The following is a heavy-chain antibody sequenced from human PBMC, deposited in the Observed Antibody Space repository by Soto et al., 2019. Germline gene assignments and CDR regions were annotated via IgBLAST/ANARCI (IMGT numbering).Heavy chain of an antibody. J-gene: IGHJ4*02. V-gene: IGHV4-31*03. CDR1: GGSISSGGTGSY. CDR3: ASGDDADKVRY. Sequence: QVQLQESGPGLVKPSQTLSLTCTVSGGSISSGGTGSYWTWIRQLPGKGLEWICYVYYNGKTYYNPSLKSRPTISRDTSENQFSLKLTSVTAADAAVYFCASGDDADKVRYWGQGTLVTVSS. D-gene: IGHD3-10*01. CDR2: VYYNGKT.